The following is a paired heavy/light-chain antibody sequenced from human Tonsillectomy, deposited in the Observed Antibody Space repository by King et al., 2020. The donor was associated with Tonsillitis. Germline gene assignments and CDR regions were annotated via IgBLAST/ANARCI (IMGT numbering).Light chain of an antibody. Sequence: DIQMTQSPSTLSASVGDRVTITCRASQTISSWLAWYQQKPGTAPKLLIYKASILASGVPSRFSGSGYGTEFTLTISSLQPDDFATYYCQQYNDYRTFGQGTKVEIK. CDR1: QTISSW. V-gene: IGKV1-5*03. CDR3: QQYNDYRT. J-gene: IGKJ1*01. CDR2: KAS.
Heavy chain of an antibody. CDR2: ISDRIGT. CDR3: ARGLMLGPHFDYNGLDV. V-gene: IGHV4-34*01. Sequence: QVQLQQWGAGLLKPSETLSLTCAVYGGSFSGYYWSWIRQPPGKGLEWLGEISDRIGTNYNPSLKSRVTISLDTSKNQFSLRVNFVTAADTAVYYCARGLMLGPHFDYNGLDVWGQGTTVTVSS. CDR1: GGSFSGYY. J-gene: IGHJ6*02. D-gene: IGHD3-16*01.